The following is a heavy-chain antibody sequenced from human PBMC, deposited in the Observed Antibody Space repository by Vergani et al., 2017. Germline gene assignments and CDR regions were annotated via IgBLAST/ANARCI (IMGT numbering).Heavy chain of an antibody. D-gene: IGHD1-26*01. CDR1: GGPISSYY. CDR3: ARYAVGAEYYFDY. Sequence: VQLQESGPGLVKPSETLSLPCAVSGGPISSYYWSWSRQPPGKGLEWIGYIYYSGSTNYNPSLKCRVTVSVDTSKNQFSLKLSSVTAADTAVYYCARYAVGAEYYFDYWGQGTLVTVSS. CDR2: IYYSGST. V-gene: IGHV4-59*01. J-gene: IGHJ4*02.